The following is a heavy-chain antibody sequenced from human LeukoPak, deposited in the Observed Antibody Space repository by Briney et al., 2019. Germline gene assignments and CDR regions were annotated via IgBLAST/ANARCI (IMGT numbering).Heavy chain of an antibody. Sequence: SQTLSLTCTVSGGSISSGGYYWSWIRQHPGKGLEWIGYIYCSGSTYYNPSLKSRVTISVDTSKNQFSLKLSSVTAADTAVYYCARESVGATGTDFDIWGQGTMVTVSS. CDR1: GGSISSGGYY. V-gene: IGHV4-31*03. CDR2: IYCSGST. D-gene: IGHD1-26*01. J-gene: IGHJ3*02. CDR3: ARESVGATGTDFDI.